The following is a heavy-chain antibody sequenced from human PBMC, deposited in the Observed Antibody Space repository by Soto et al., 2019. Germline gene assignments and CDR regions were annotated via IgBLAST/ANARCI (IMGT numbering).Heavy chain of an antibody. Sequence: GGSLRLSCAASGFTVSSNYMSWVRQAPGKGLEWVSVIYSGGSTYYADSVKGRFTISRDNSKNTLYLQMNSLRAEDTAVYYCARGWYSSSWYDFPNYYYGMDVWGQGTTVTRLL. CDR2: IYSGGST. D-gene: IGHD6-13*01. CDR1: GFTVSSNY. CDR3: ARGWYSSSWYDFPNYYYGMDV. V-gene: IGHV3-66*01. J-gene: IGHJ6*02.